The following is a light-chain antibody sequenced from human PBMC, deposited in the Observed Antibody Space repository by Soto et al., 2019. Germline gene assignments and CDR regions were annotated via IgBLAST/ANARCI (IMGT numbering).Light chain of an antibody. V-gene: IGKV3-20*01. CDR2: GAS. J-gene: IGKJ3*01. CDR3: QQYGSSLFT. Sequence: DIVLTQSPGTLSLSPGERATLSCRASQSVSSSYLAWYQQKPGQAPRLLIYGASSRATGIPDRFSGSGSGTDFTLTISRLEPEDFAVYYCQQYGSSLFTFGPGTKVDF. CDR1: QSVSSSY.